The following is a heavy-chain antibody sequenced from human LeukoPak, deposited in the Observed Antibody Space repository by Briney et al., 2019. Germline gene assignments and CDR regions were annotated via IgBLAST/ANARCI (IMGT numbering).Heavy chain of an antibody. D-gene: IGHD4-17*01. Sequence: GSLRLSCAASGFTFNSYEMNWVRQAPGKGLEWVSYISSSGSTIYYADSVKGRFTISRDDAKNSLYLQMNSLRAEDTAVYYCARSYGDYVLFDYWGQGTLVTVSS. V-gene: IGHV3-48*03. J-gene: IGHJ4*02. CDR3: ARSYGDYVLFDY. CDR1: GFTFNSYE. CDR2: ISSSGSTI.